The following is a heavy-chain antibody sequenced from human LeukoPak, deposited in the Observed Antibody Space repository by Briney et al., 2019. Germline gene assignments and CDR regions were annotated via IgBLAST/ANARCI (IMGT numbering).Heavy chain of an antibody. CDR1: GFTFSNYG. J-gene: IGHJ4*02. CDR2: ITGSGGST. V-gene: IGHV3-23*01. D-gene: IGHD3-10*01. Sequence: PGGSLRLSCAASGFTFSNYGLSWVRQAPGKGLEWVSGITGSGGSTYYADSVKGRFTISRDNSKNTLYLQMNSLRAEDTAVYYCAKGRREYYYGSGSEIENIPQGYWGQGTLVTVSS. CDR3: AKGRREYYYGSGSEIENIPQGY.